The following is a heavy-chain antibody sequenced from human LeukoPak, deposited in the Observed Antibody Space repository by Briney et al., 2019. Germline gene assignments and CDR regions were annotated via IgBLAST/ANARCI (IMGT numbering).Heavy chain of an antibody. D-gene: IGHD1-26*01. V-gene: IGHV4-30-2*02. CDR1: GGPISSGSYS. CDR2: IYPRGST. CDR3: ARAGVVGAIFDY. J-gene: IGHJ4*02. Sequence: SETLSLTCAVSGGPISSGSYSWSWIRQPPGKGLEWIGYIYPRGSTYYNPSLKSRVILSLDKSANQFSLNLSSVTAADTAVYYCARAGVVGAIFDYWGQGTLVTVSS.